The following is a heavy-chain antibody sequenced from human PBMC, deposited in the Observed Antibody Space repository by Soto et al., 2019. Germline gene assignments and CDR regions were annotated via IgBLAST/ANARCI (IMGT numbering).Heavy chain of an antibody. V-gene: IGHV3-33*01. CDR3: AGSHRYNSDIFAF. J-gene: IGHJ4*02. CDR1: GFTLSSHG. CDR2: VWSGGNDQ. Sequence: PGGSLRLSCAASGFTLSSHGMHWVRQAPGKGLEWVGIVWSGGNDQYYADSVKGRLTISRDKSKNTLYLQMNSLRAEDTAVYYCAGSHRYNSDIFAFWGKGTLV. D-gene: IGHD1-1*01.